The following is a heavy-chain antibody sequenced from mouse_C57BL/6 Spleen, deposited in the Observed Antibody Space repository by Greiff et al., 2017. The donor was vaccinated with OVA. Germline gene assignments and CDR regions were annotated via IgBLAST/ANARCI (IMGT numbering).Heavy chain of an antibody. V-gene: IGHV1-66*01. Sequence: VQLQESGPELVKPGASVKISCKASGYSFTSYYIHWVKQRPGQGLEWIGWIYPGSGNTKYNEKFKGKATLTADTSSSTAYMLLSSLTSEDSAVYYCARGWLLRYFDYWGQGTTLTVSS. CDR3: ARGWLLRYFDY. D-gene: IGHD2-3*01. CDR1: GYSFTSYY. CDR2: IYPGSGNT. J-gene: IGHJ2*01.